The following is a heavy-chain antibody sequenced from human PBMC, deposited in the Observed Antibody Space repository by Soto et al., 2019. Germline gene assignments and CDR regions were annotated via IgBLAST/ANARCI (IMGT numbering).Heavy chain of an antibody. CDR2: IRSKPNNYAT. D-gene: IGHD4-4*01. J-gene: IGHJ3*02. Sequence: EVQLVESGGGLVQPGGSLKLSCEASGFIFSGSAMHWVRQASGKGLEWVGRIRSKPNNYATEYAASVKGRFTMSRDDSKNTAYLQMNSLKTEDTAVYYCTRHTVDIWGQGTMVTVSS. V-gene: IGHV3-73*02. CDR3: TRHTVDI. CDR1: GFIFSGSA.